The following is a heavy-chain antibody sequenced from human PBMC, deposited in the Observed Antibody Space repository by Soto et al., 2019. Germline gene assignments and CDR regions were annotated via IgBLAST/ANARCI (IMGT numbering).Heavy chain of an antibody. V-gene: IGHV4-31*01. CDR1: GGSISSGGYY. CDR2: IYYSGST. J-gene: IGHJ4*02. Sequence: QVQLQESGPGLVKPSQTLSLICTVSGGSISSGGYYWSWIRQHPGKGLEWIGYIYYSGSTYYNPSLKXXVXIXXDTSKNQFSLKLSSVTAADTAVYYCATVSGYTIGYWGQGTLVTVSS. CDR3: ATVSGYTIGY. D-gene: IGHD5-18*01.